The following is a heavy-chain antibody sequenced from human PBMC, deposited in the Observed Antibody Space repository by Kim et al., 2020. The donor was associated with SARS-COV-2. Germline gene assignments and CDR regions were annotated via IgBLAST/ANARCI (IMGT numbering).Heavy chain of an antibody. CDR2: IYHSGST. J-gene: IGHJ2*01. CDR3: ARLRFLEWLSPGWYFDL. D-gene: IGHD3-3*01. Sequence: SETLSLTCAVSGGSISSSNWWSWVRQPLGKGLEGIGEIYHSGSTNYNPSLKSRVTISVDKSKNQFSLKLSSVTAADTAVYYCARLRFLEWLSPGWYFDLWGRGTLVTVSS. CDR1: GGSISSSNW. V-gene: IGHV4-4*02.